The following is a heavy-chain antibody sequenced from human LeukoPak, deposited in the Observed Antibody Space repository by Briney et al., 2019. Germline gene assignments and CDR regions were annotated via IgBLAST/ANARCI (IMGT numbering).Heavy chain of an antibody. CDR1: GFTFSSYD. CDR3: ARVNWNDASGHYYYYMDV. V-gene: IGHV3-13*01. D-gene: IGHD1-20*01. CDR2: IGTAGDT. J-gene: IGHJ6*03. Sequence: GGSLRLSCAASGFTFSSYDMHWVRQATGKGLEWVSAIGTAGDTYYPGSVKGRFTISRENAKNSLYLQMNSLRAGDTAVYYCARVNWNDASGHYYYYMDVWGKGTTVTVSS.